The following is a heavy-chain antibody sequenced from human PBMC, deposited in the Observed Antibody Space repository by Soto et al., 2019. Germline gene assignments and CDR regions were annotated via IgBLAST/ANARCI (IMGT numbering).Heavy chain of an antibody. CDR3: ARDLGSGYDPGDY. V-gene: IGHV1-69*12. J-gene: IGHJ4*02. Sequence: QVQLVQSGAEVKKPGSSEKVSCKASGDTFTIFAISWVRQAPGQGLEWMGGIIPTIGTTNYAQRFQGRITITGDESTGTAYMELSSLKSEDTAVYYCARDLGSGYDPGDYWGQGTLVTVSS. CDR1: GDTFTIFA. D-gene: IGHD5-12*01. CDR2: IIPTIGTT.